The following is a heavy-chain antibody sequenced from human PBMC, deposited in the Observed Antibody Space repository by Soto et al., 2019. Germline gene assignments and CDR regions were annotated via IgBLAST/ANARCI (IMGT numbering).Heavy chain of an antibody. J-gene: IGHJ4*02. CDR2: INHSGST. Sequence: QVQLQQWGAGLLKPSETLSLPCAVYGGSFSGYSWTWIRQPPGTGLEWIGQINHSGSTNYNPSLKSRVTISVDTSKHQFSLKLTSVTAAATAVYYCARDKITGLFDYWGQGALVTVSS. V-gene: IGHV4-34*01. CDR1: GGSFSGYS. D-gene: IGHD2-8*02. CDR3: ARDKITGLFDY.